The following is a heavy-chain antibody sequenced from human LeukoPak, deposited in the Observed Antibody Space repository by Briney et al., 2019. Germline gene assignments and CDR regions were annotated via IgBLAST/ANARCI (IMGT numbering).Heavy chain of an antibody. D-gene: IGHD5-18*01. CDR1: GFTFSSYG. CDR3: AKPVARTSYGYSGTDY. V-gene: IGHV3-30*02. Sequence: QPGGSLRLSCAASGFTFSSYGMHWVRQAPGKGLEWVAFIRYGGSNKYYADSVKGRFTISRDNSKNTLYLQMNSLRAEDTAVYYCAKPVARTSYGYSGTDYWGQGTLVTVSS. J-gene: IGHJ4*02. CDR2: IRYGGSNK.